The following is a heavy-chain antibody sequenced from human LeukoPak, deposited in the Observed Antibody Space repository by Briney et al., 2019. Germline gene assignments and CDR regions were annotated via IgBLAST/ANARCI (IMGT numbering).Heavy chain of an antibody. Sequence: SQTLSLTCTVSGGSISNGDYYWSWIRQPPGKGLEWIGYIYHSGGTNYNPSLKSRVTISVDTSKNQLSLKLSSVTAADTAVYYCARGPGYCSSYSCYRGDAFDIWGQGTMVTVSS. CDR1: GGSISNGDYY. D-gene: IGHD2-2*02. V-gene: IGHV4-30-4*01. CDR2: IYHSGGT. CDR3: ARGPGYCSSYSCYRGDAFDI. J-gene: IGHJ3*02.